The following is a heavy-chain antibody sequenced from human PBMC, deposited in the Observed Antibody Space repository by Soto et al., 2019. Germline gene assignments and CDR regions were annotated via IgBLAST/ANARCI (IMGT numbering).Heavy chain of an antibody. CDR3: ARVTGYYDFWSGYYSHYYYYGMDV. Sequence: SSETLSLTCAVYGGSFSGYYCSWIRQPPGKGMEWIGEINHSGSTNYNPSLKSRVTISVDTSKNQFSLKLSSVTAADTAVYYCARVTGYYDFWSGYYSHYYYYGMDVWGQGTTVTVSS. J-gene: IGHJ6*02. V-gene: IGHV4-34*01. CDR2: INHSGST. D-gene: IGHD3-3*01. CDR1: GGSFSGYY.